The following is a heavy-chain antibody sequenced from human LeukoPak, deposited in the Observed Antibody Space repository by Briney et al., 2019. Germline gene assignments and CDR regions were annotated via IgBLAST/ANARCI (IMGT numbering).Heavy chain of an antibody. J-gene: IGHJ6*03. CDR3: GRGAPDCSGGSCYRRDYYYYMDV. Sequence: SVKVSCKASGGTFSSYAISWVRQAPGQGLEWMGGIIPIFGTANYAQKFQGRVTITTDESTSTAYMELSSLRSEDTAVYYWGRGAPDCSGGSCYRRDYYYYMDVWGKGTTVTVSS. CDR1: GGTFSSYA. D-gene: IGHD2-15*01. V-gene: IGHV1-69*05. CDR2: IIPIFGTA.